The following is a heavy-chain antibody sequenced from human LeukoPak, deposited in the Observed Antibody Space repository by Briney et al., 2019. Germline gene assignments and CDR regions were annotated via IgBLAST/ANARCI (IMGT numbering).Heavy chain of an antibody. CDR1: GFTFSSYA. CDR2: ISYDGSKK. CDR3: AKKFRGTTVISGDYFDY. Sequence: GGSLRLSCAASGFTFSSYAMHWVRQAPGKGLEWVAVISYDGSKKYYADSVKGRFTISRDNSKNTLYLQMNSLRAEDTAVYYCAKKFRGTTVISGDYFDYGGQGTLVTVSA. J-gene: IGHJ4*02. D-gene: IGHD4-17*01. V-gene: IGHV3-30-3*02.